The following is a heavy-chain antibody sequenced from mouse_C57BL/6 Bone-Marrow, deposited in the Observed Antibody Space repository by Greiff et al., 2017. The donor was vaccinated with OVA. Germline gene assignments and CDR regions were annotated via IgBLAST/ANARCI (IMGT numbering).Heavy chain of an antibody. CDR1: GYSFTSYW. J-gene: IGHJ1*03. CDR3: ARVYYYGSSYGYFDV. D-gene: IGHD1-1*01. Sequence: QVQLQQPGAELVMPGASVKLSCKASGYSFTSYWMHWVKQRPGQGLEWIGEIDPSDSYTNYNQKFKGKSTLTVDKSSSAAYMQLSSLTSEDSAVYYGARVYYYGSSYGYFDVWGTGTTVTVSS. V-gene: IGHV1-69*01. CDR2: IDPSDSYT.